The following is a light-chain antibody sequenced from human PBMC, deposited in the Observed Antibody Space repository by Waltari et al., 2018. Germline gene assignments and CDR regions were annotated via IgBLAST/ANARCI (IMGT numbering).Light chain of an antibody. V-gene: IGKV1-39*02. Sequence: DIQMTQSPSSLSASVGDRVTITCRASQSISSYLNWYQQKPGKAPKLLIYAASSLQSGVPSRFSGSGSGTDFTLTISSLQPEDFAVYYCQEYGSALITFGGGTKVEI. CDR2: AAS. CDR1: QSISSY. J-gene: IGKJ4*01. CDR3: QEYGSALIT.